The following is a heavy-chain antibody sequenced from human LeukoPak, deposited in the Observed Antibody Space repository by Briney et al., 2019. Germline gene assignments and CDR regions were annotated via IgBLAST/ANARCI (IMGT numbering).Heavy chain of an antibody. CDR1: GFRFDDYG. J-gene: IGHJ4*02. CDR2: INWNGGST. Sequence: RPGGSLRLSCAASGFRFDDYGMSWVRHTPGKGLEWVSGINWNGGSTSYADSVKGRFTISRDNAKNSVYLQMNSLRADDTAFYYCARDLWGSSSSELASFDYWGQGTLVTVSS. CDR3: ARDLWGSSSSELASFDY. D-gene: IGHD6-6*01. V-gene: IGHV3-20*04.